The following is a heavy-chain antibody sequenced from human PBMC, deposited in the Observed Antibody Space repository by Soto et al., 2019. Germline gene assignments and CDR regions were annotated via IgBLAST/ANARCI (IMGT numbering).Heavy chain of an antibody. CDR3: AREKFLSYNWNDVPYYYYYGMDV. D-gene: IGHD1-20*01. CDR1: GGSISSCDYY. CDR2: IYYSGST. V-gene: IGHV4-30-4*02. Sequence: SETLSLTCTVSGGSISSCDYYWSWIRQPPGKGLEWIGYIYYSGSTYYNPSLKSRVTISVDTSKNQFSLKLSSVTAADTAVYYCAREKFLSYNWNDVPYYYYYGMDVWGQGTTVTVSS. J-gene: IGHJ6*02.